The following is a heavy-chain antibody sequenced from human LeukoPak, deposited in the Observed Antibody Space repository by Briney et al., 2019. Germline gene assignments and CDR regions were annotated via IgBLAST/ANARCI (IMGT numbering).Heavy chain of an antibody. V-gene: IGHV3-13*01. CDR2: IGTVGDT. CDR3: ARGASNGFDP. Sequence: GGPLRLSCAASGFTFSTYDMHWVRQATGKGLEWVSGIGTVGDTYYLGSVKGRFTISRENAKSSLYLQMNSLTAGDTAVYYCARGASNGFDPWGQGTLVTVSS. J-gene: IGHJ5*02. CDR1: GFTFSTYD.